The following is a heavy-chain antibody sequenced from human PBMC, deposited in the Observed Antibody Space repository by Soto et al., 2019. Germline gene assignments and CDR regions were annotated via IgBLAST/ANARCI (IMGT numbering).Heavy chain of an antibody. J-gene: IGHJ5*02. Sequence: QVQLQESGPGLVKPSQTLSLTCTVSGGSISSGDYYWSWIRQPPGKGLEWIGYIYYSGSTYYNPSLKSRVTRSAGTSKNQFSLKLSSVTAADTAVYYCARDLRDVDTARVRFDPWGQVTLVTVSS. D-gene: IGHD5-18*01. CDR1: GGSISSGDYY. CDR2: IYYSGST. CDR3: ARDLRDVDTARVRFDP. V-gene: IGHV4-30-4*01.